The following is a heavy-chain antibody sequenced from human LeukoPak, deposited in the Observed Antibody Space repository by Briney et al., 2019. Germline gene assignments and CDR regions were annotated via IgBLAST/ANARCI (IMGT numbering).Heavy chain of an antibody. CDR2: ISSSSSYI. D-gene: IGHD3-9*01. J-gene: IGHJ4*02. Sequence: GGSLRLSCAASGFTFSSYSMNWVRQAPGKGLEWVSSISSSSSYIYYADSVKGRFTISRDNAKNSLYLQMNSLRAEDTAVYYCARARLPYFDWSPTMYYFDYWGQGTLVTVPS. CDR3: ARARLPYFDWSPTMYYFDY. CDR1: GFTFSSYS. V-gene: IGHV3-21*01.